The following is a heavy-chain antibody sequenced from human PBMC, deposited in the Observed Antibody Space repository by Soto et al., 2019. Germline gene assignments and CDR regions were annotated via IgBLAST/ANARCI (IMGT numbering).Heavy chain of an antibody. CDR2: IIPIFGTA. V-gene: IGHV1-69*13. CDR1: GGTFSSYA. J-gene: IGHJ3*02. CDR3: ASSPQCGGALRGAFDI. Sequence: ASVKVSCKASGGTFSSYAISWVRQAPGQGLEWMGGIIPIFGTANYAQKFQGRVTINADESTSTAYMELSSLRSEDTAVYYRASSPQCGGALRGAFDIWGQGKMVTVSS. D-gene: IGHD2-21*01.